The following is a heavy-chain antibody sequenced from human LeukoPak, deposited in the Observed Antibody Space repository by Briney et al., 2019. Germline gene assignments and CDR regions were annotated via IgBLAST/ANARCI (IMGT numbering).Heavy chain of an antibody. V-gene: IGHV4-61*02. CDR3: ARSTNRVDS. Sequence: PSETLSLTCTVSGAAIRGSITSGTYYWNWIRQPAGKGLEWIGRMYNSGTTINYNPSLKSRVTISVDTSKNQFSLNVTSLTAADTAVYYCARSTNRVDSWGQGTLVTVSS. CDR2: MYNSGTT. CDR1: GAAIRGSITSGTYY. J-gene: IGHJ4*02. D-gene: IGHD1-14*01.